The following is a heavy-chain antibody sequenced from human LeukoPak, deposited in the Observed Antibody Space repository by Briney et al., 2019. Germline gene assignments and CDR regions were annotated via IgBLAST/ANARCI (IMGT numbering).Heavy chain of an antibody. CDR1: GFTFSSYS. D-gene: IGHD1-1*01. CDR3: ARERPLGAFDI. J-gene: IGHJ3*02. CDR2: ISSVSSSTI. V-gene: IGHV3-48*04. Sequence: GGSLRLSCAASGFTFSSYSMNWVRQAPGKGLEWVSYISSVSSSTIYYADSVKGRFTISRDNAKNSLYLQMNSLRAEDTAVYYCARERPLGAFDIWGQGTMVTVSS.